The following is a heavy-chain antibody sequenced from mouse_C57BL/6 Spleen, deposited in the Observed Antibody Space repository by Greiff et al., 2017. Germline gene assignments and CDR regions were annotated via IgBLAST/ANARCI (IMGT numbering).Heavy chain of an antibody. V-gene: IGHV1-62-2*01. Sequence: LVESGAELVKPGASVKLSCKASGYTFTEYTIHWVKQRSGQGLEWLGWFYPGSGSIKYNEKFKDKATLTADKSSRTVYMELSRLTSEDAAVYFCARHEDEEYPFAYWGQGTLVTVSA. D-gene: IGHD5-1*01. CDR3: ARHEDEEYPFAY. CDR1: GYTFTEYT. CDR2: FYPGSGSI. J-gene: IGHJ3*01.